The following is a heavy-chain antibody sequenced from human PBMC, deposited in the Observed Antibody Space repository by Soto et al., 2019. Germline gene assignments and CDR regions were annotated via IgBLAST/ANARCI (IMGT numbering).Heavy chain of an antibody. V-gene: IGHV4-34*01. D-gene: IGHD2-15*01. Sequence: SETLSLTCAVYGGSFSGYYWDWIRQPPGKGLEWIGEINPDGATNYTPSLRGRVTISIDTSRNQFSLKLSSVTAADTAVYYCTRGQGSDPFFDYWGQGALVTVSS. CDR1: GGSFSGYY. J-gene: IGHJ4*02. CDR2: INPDGAT. CDR3: TRGQGSDPFFDY.